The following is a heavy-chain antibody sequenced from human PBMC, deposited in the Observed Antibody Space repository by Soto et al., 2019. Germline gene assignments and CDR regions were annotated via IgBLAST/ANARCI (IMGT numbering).Heavy chain of an antibody. D-gene: IGHD3-10*01. CDR3: AKASRTGIRYPSYFHY. Sequence: EVQLLESGGGLIQPGGSLRLSCAASGFSFTSYVMTWVRQAPGKGLEWVSGISAGDENTHFADSVKGRFTISRDNAKSTLYLQMNSLRADDTAIYYGAKASRTGIRYPSYFHYSGPGTLVPVSS. J-gene: IGHJ4*02. V-gene: IGHV3-23*01. CDR1: GFSFTSYV. CDR2: ISAGDENT.